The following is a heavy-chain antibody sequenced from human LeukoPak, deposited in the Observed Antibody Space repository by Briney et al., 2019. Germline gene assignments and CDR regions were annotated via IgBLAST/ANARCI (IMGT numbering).Heavy chain of an antibody. Sequence: ASVKVSCKASGYTFSDCYVHWVRQAPGQGLEWVGWINPYSGGTNYAQNFQGRVTMTRDTSISTAYMELSILRADDTAVYFCARGQQVVRGWFDPWGQGTLVTVSS. CDR2: INPYSGGT. J-gene: IGHJ5*02. D-gene: IGHD6-13*01. V-gene: IGHV1-2*02. CDR1: GYTFSDCY. CDR3: ARGQQVVRGWFDP.